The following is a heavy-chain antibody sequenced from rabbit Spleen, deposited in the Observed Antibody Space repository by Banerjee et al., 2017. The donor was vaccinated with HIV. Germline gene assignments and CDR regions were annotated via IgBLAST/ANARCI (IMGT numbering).Heavy chain of an antibody. Sequence: QSVEESGGRLVKPDETLTLTCTVSGIDLSSNAMIWVRQAPGKGLEWIGIIGPSGTTYYANWAKGRFTISKTSTTVDLKMTSLTTEDTATYFCARYAVNSPYNIWGQGTLVTVS. CDR3: ARYAVNSPYNI. J-gene: IGHJ4*02. CDR1: GIDLSSNA. CDR2: IGPSGTT. D-gene: IGHD8-1*01. V-gene: IGHV1S69*01.